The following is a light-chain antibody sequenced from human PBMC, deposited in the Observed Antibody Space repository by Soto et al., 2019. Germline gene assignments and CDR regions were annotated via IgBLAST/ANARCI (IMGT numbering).Light chain of an antibody. J-gene: IGKJ5*01. CDR1: QSVSSN. V-gene: IGKV3-15*01. Sequence: EIVMTQSPATLSLSPGERATLSCRASQSVSSNLAWYQQKPGQAPRLLIYGASTRATGIPARFSGSGSGTEFTLTISRLQSEDFAVYYCQQYNNWPPPFGQGTRLAIK. CDR2: GAS. CDR3: QQYNNWPPP.